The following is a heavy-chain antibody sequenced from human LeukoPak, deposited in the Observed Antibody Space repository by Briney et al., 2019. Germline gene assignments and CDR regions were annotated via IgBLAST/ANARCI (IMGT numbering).Heavy chain of an antibody. CDR1: GFTFSSYS. V-gene: IGHV3-21*01. J-gene: IGHJ5*02. CDR3: ARDDAIAAAGTNWFDP. CDR2: ISSSSSYI. D-gene: IGHD6-13*01. Sequence: GGSLRLSCAASGFTFSSYSMNWVRQAQGKGLEWVSSISSSSSYIYYADSVKGRFTISRDNAKNSLYLQMNSLRAEDTAVYYCARDDAIAAAGTNWFDPWGQGTLVTVSS.